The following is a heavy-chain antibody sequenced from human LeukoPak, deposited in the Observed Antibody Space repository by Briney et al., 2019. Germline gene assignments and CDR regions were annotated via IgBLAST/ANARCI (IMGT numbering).Heavy chain of an antibody. D-gene: IGHD1-26*01. CDR2: ISAYNGNT. CDR3: ARAYIVGATRDAFDI. V-gene: IGHV1-18*01. CDR1: GYTFTSYG. J-gene: IGHJ3*02. Sequence: ASVNDSCKASGYTFTSYGISWVRQAPGQGLEWMGWISAYNGNTNYAQKLQGRVTMTTDTSTSTAYMELRSLRSDDTAVYYCARAYIVGATRDAFDIWGQGTMVTVSS.